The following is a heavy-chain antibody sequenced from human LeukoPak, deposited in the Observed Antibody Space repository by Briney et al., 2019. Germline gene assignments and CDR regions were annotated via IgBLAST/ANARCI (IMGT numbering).Heavy chain of an antibody. V-gene: IGHV3-7*01. Sequence: GGSLRLSCAASGFTFSSYRMNWVRQAPGKGLEWVANIKQDGSEKYYVDSVKGRFTISRDNAKNSLYLQMNSLRAEDTAVYYCARDRYSSGWYEEPDEYYFDYWGQETLVTVSS. D-gene: IGHD6-19*01. CDR2: IKQDGSEK. CDR1: GFTFSSYR. J-gene: IGHJ4*02. CDR3: ARDRYSSGWYEEPDEYYFDY.